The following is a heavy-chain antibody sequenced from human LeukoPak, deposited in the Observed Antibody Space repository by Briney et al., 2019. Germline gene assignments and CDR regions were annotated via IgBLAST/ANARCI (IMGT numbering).Heavy chain of an antibody. CDR1: GGSISSYY. V-gene: IGHV4-59*01. J-gene: IGHJ3*02. CDR3: ARGESRGGAFDI. D-gene: IGHD1-26*01. Sequence: SETLSLTCTVSGGSISSYYWSWIRQPPGKGLEWIGYIYYSGSTNYNPSLKSRVTISVDTSKNQFSLKLSSVTAADTAVYYCARGESRGGAFDIWGQGTMVTVSS. CDR2: IYYSGST.